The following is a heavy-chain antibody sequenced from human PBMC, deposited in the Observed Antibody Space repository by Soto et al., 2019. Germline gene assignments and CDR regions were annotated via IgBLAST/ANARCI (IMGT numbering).Heavy chain of an antibody. CDR1: GFTFTNYA. CDR3: ARAYYHDKSDFDY. Sequence: GSLRLSCAASGFTFTNYAMHWVRQAPGKGPEWVAVISYDGSKKYYADSVKGRFTISRDDSKSTLYLQMNSLRAEDTAVFYCARAYYHDKSDFDYWGQGTQVTVSS. J-gene: IGHJ4*02. CDR2: ISYDGSKK. V-gene: IGHV3-30*17. D-gene: IGHD3-22*01.